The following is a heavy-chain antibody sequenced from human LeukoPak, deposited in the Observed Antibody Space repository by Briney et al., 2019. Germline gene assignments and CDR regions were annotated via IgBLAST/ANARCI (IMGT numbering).Heavy chain of an antibody. D-gene: IGHD3-10*01. CDR2: MNPNSGNT. Sequence: GASVKVSCKASGYTFTSYDINWVRQATGQGLEWMGWMNPNSGNTGYAQKFQGRVTMTRNTSISTAYMELSSLRSEDTAVYYCARLESLLWFGELSRYNWFDPWGQGTLATVSS. CDR3: ARLESLLWFGELSRYNWFDP. CDR1: GYTFTSYD. V-gene: IGHV1-8*01. J-gene: IGHJ5*02.